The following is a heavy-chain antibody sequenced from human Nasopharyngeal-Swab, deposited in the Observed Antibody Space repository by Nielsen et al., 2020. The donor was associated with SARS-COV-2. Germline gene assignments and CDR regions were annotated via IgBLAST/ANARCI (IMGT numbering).Heavy chain of an antibody. CDR3: ARDGDESLYYYYYMDV. J-gene: IGHJ6*03. D-gene: IGHD4-17*01. CDR1: GYTFTSYG. V-gene: IGHV1-18*01. CDR2: ISAYNGNT. Sequence: ASVKVSCKASGYTFTSYGISWVRQAPGQGLEWMGWISAYNGNTNYAQKLQGRVTMTTDTSTSTAYMELRSLSADDTAVCYCARDGDESLYYYYYMDVWGKGTTVTVSS.